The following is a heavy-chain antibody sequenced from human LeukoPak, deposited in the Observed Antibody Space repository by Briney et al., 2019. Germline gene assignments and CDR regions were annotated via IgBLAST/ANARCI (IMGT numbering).Heavy chain of an antibody. CDR2: IYHSGST. D-gene: IGHD3-22*01. V-gene: IGHV4-38-2*02. J-gene: IGHJ4*02. CDR1: GYSISSGYY. CDR3: AREPPVEDYYDSSGYSIDY. Sequence: SETLSLTCAVSGYSISSGYYWGWIRQPPGKGLEWIGSIYHSGSTYYNPSLKSRVTISVDTSKNQFSLKLSSVTAADTAVYYCAREPPVEDYYDSSGYSIDYWGQGTLVPVSS.